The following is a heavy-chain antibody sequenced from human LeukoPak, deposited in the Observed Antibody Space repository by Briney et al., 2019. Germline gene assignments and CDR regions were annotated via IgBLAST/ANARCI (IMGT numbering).Heavy chain of an antibody. J-gene: IGHJ6*03. CDR2: INPNSGGT. D-gene: IGHD3-10*01. Sequence: ASVKVSCKTSGYTFIDYYIHWVRQAPGQGLEWMGWINPNSGGTNYAQKFQGRVTMTRDTSISTAYMELNSLRSDDTAVYYCARVPGDYGSGSYSSYYYYMDVWGKGTTVTISS. V-gene: IGHV1-2*02. CDR3: ARVPGDYGSGSYSSYYYYMDV. CDR1: GYTFIDYY.